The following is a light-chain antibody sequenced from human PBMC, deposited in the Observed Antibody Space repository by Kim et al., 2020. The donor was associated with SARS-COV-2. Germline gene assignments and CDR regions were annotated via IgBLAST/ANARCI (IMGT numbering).Light chain of an antibody. CDR1: SLRSYY. V-gene: IGLV3-19*01. J-gene: IGLJ2*01. CDR2: GKN. CDR3: NSRDSSGNHVV. Sequence: ALGQTVRIKCQGGSLRSYYASWYQQKPGQAPVLVIYGKNNRPSGIPDRFSGSSSGNTTSLTITGTQAEDEADYYCNSRDSSGNHVVFGGGTKLTVL.